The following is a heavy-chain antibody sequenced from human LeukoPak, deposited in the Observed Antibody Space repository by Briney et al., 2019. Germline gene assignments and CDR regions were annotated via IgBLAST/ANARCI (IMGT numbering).Heavy chain of an antibody. V-gene: IGHV3-30-3*01. Sequence: PGGSLRLSCAASGFTFSNYAMHWVRQAPGKGLEWVALISYDGGNKYYAESVKGRFTISRDNSKNTLYLQMNSLRPEDTAVYYCARERQGEWLYDAFDIWGQGTMVTVSS. D-gene: IGHD3-3*01. CDR1: GFTFSNYA. CDR2: ISYDGGNK. J-gene: IGHJ3*02. CDR3: ARERQGEWLYDAFDI.